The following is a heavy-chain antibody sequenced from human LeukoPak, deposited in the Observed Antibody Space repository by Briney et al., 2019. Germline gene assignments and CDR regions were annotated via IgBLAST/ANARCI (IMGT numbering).Heavy chain of an antibody. D-gene: IGHD3-22*01. V-gene: IGHV3-66*02. CDR2: IYSGGST. CDR3: AKEGHYYDRGGYYPRYFDY. J-gene: IGHJ4*02. CDR1: GFTVSSNY. Sequence: GGSLRLSCAASGFTVSSNYMSWVRQAPGKGLEWVSVIYSGGSTYYADSVKGRFTISRDNSKNTLYLQMNSLRAEDTAVYYCAKEGHYYDRGGYYPRYFDYWGQGTLVTVSS.